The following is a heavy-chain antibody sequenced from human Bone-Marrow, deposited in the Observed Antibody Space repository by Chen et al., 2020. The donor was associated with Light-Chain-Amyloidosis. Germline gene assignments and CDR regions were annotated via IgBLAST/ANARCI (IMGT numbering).Heavy chain of an antibody. CDR1: GFTFSSYG. V-gene: IGHV3-30*02. CDR3: AKEPSRHMVRGEPELDY. CDR2: IRYDGSNK. D-gene: IGHD3-10*01. Sequence: GGGVVQPGGSLRLSCAASGFTFSSYGMPWVRQAPGKGLEWVAFIRYDGSNKYYADSVKGRFTISRDNSKNTLYLQMNSLRAEDTAVYYCAKEPSRHMVRGEPELDYWGQGTLVTVSS. J-gene: IGHJ4*02.